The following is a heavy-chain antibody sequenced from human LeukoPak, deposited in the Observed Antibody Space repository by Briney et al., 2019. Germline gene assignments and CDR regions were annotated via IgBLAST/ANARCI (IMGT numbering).Heavy chain of an antibody. Sequence: SETLSLTCTVSGGSISSYYWGWIRQPPGRGLEWIGTIYHSGSTYYNPSLKSRVTISVDTSKNQSSLKLSSVTAADTAVYYCARYDVWGTYRAFDYWGQGTLVTVSS. J-gene: IGHJ4*02. D-gene: IGHD3-16*02. CDR1: GGSISSYY. V-gene: IGHV4-38-2*02. CDR3: ARYDVWGTYRAFDY. CDR2: IYHSGST.